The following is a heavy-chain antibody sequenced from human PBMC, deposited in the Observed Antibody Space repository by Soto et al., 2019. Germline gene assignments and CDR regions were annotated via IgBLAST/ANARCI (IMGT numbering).Heavy chain of an antibody. CDR1: AFRFTSYW. Sequence: GESLKISCKASAFRFTSYWITWVRQMPGKGLEWMGIIYPGDSDTRYSPSFQGQVTISADKSTSTAYLQWSSLKASDTAMYYCASYSGRYSNWFDPWGQGTLVTVSS. CDR3: ASYSGRYSNWFDP. D-gene: IGHD1-26*01. CDR2: IYPGDSDT. V-gene: IGHV5-51*01. J-gene: IGHJ5*02.